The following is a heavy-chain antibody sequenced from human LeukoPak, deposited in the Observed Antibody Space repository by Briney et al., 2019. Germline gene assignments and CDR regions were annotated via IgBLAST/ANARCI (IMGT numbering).Heavy chain of an antibody. CDR2: ISAYNGNT. D-gene: IGHD6-6*01. Sequence: GASVKVSCKASGYTFTTYGISWVRQAPGQGLEWMGWISAYNGNTNYAQNVQGRVTMTTDTSTSTAYLEVRSLRYDDTAVYFCARDLIAVRPGRFDPWGQGTLVIVSS. CDR3: ARDLIAVRPGRFDP. J-gene: IGHJ5*02. V-gene: IGHV1-18*04. CDR1: GYTFTTYG.